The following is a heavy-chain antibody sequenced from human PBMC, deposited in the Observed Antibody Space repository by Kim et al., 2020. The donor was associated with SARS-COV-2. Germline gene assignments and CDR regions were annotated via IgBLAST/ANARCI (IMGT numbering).Heavy chain of an antibody. Sequence: SVKVSCKASGFTFTSSAVQWVRQARGQRLEWIGWIVVGSGNTNYAQKFQERVTITRDMSTSTAYMELSSLRSEDTAVYYCAADESRIASPTTPGMDVWGQGTTVTVSS. V-gene: IGHV1-58*01. CDR1: GFTFTSSA. CDR3: AADESRIASPTTPGMDV. J-gene: IGHJ6*02. CDR2: IVVGSGNT. D-gene: IGHD3-22*01.